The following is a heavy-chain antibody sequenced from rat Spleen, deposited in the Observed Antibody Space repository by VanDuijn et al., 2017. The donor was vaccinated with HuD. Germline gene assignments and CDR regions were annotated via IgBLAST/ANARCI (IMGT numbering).Heavy chain of an antibody. D-gene: IGHD1-12*01. J-gene: IGHJ2*01. CDR2: IWTGGST. CDR1: GFSLTSYH. CDR3: VRANRASYAHFDY. Sequence: QVQLKESGPGLVQPSQTLSLTCTVSGFSLTSYHVSWVRQPPGKGLEWMGVIWTGGSTAYNSSFKSRLSVRRDISKSQVFLRMNSLQTEDTATYYCVRANRASYAHFDYWGQGVMVTVSS. V-gene: IGHV2-43*01.